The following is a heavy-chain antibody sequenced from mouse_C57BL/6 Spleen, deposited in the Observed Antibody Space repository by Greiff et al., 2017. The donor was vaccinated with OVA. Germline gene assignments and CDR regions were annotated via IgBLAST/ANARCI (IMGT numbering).Heavy chain of an antibody. CDR3: AREAGYDGFAY. CDR1: GFTFSSYA. Sequence: EVKLVESGGGLVKPGGSLKLSCAASGFTFSSYAMSWVRQTPEKRLEWVATISDGGSYTYYPDNVKGRFTISRDNAKNNLYLQMSHLKSEDTAMYYCAREAGYDGFAYWGQGTLVTVSA. V-gene: IGHV5-4*01. CDR2: ISDGGSYT. D-gene: IGHD2-3*01. J-gene: IGHJ3*01.